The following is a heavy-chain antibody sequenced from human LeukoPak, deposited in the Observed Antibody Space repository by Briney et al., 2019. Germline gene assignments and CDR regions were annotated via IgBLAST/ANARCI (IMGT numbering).Heavy chain of an antibody. Sequence: GGSLRLSCAASGFTFDDYGMTWVRQVPGKGLEWIAEINWIGDTTRYGDSVKGRFTISRDNAKNSLDLQINSLRVEDTAFYYCATNPPGRTYLQDWGQGTLVTVSS. J-gene: IGHJ1*01. CDR3: ATNPPGRTYLQD. CDR1: GFTFDDYG. CDR2: INWIGDTT. D-gene: IGHD1-1*01. V-gene: IGHV3-20*04.